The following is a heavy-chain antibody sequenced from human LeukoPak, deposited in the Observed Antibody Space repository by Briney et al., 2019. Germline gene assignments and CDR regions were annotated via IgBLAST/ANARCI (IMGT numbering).Heavy chain of an antibody. Sequence: GGTLRLSCAASGFTFSSYGMSWVRQAPGKGLEWVSGINWNGGSTGYADSVKGRFTISRDNAKNSLYLQMYSLRAEDTALYYCAREERAARRGFDYWGQGTLVTVSS. V-gene: IGHV3-20*04. J-gene: IGHJ4*02. CDR3: AREERAARRGFDY. D-gene: IGHD6-6*01. CDR2: INWNGGST. CDR1: GFTFSSYG.